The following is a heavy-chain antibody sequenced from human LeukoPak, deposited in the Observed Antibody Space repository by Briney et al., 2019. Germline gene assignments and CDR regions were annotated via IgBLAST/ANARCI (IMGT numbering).Heavy chain of an antibody. CDR1: GFTFDDYG. V-gene: IGHV3-20*01. D-gene: IGHD2-2*01. CDR2: INWNGGST. CDR3: ARTRCTSCYAGYYYFDY. J-gene: IGHJ4*02. Sequence: PGGSLRLSCAASGFTFDDYGMSWVRQAPGKGLEWVSGINWNGGSTGYADSVKGRFTISRDNAKNSLYLQMYSLRAEDTALYHCARTRCTSCYAGYYYFDYWGQGTLVTVSS.